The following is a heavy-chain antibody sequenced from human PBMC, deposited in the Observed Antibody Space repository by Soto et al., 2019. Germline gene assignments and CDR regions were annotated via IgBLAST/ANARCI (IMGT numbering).Heavy chain of an antibody. D-gene: IGHD3-10*01. V-gene: IGHV4-31*03. J-gene: IGHJ4*02. CDR3: AREVAYYNYFDY. CDR1: GGSISSGGYY. Sequence: QVQLQESGPGLVKPSQTLSLTCTVSGGSISSGGYYWSWIRQHPGKGLECIGYIYYSGSTHYNPSLKSRVTISVDTSKNQFSLKLSSVTAADTAVYYCAREVAYYNYFDYWGQGTLVTVSS. CDR2: IYYSGST.